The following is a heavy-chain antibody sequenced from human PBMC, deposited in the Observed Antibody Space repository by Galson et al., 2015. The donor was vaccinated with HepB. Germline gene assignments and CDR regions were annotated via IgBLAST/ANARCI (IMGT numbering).Heavy chain of an antibody. CDR1: GFTFGDYA. Sequence: SLRLSCATSGFTFGDYAVNWVRQAPGKGLEWVGVIGSKAYGGTTAYAASVEGRFTTSRDDSESIAFLQMNSLKTEDTAVYYCSRGQLGHGYVFDYWGQGTLVTVSS. D-gene: IGHD3-22*01. CDR2: IGSKAYGGTT. V-gene: IGHV3-49*04. J-gene: IGHJ4*02. CDR3: SRGQLGHGYVFDY.